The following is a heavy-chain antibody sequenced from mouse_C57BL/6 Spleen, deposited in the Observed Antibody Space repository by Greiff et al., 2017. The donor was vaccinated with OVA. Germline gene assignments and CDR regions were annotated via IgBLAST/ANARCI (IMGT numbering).Heavy chain of an antibody. V-gene: IGHV5-17*01. CDR1: GFTFSDYG. Sequence: DVMLVESGGGLVKPGGSLKLSCAASGFTFSDYGMHWVRQAPEKGLEWVAYISSGSSTIYYADTVKGRFTISRDNAKNTLFLQMTSLRSEDTAMYYCARQLRLPPWFAYWGQGTLVTVSA. D-gene: IGHD3-2*02. CDR3: ARQLRLPPWFAY. J-gene: IGHJ3*01. CDR2: ISSGSSTI.